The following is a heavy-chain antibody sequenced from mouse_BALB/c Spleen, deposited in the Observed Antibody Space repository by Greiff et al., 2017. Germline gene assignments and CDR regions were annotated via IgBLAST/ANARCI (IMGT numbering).Heavy chain of an antibody. D-gene: IGHD2-1*01. J-gene: IGHJ4*01. V-gene: IGHV1-14*01. Sequence: EVQLQQSGPELVKPGASVKMSCKASGYTFTSYVMHWVKQKPGQGLEWIGYINPYNDGTKYNEKFKGKATLTSDKSSSTAYMELSSLTSEDSAVYYCASAGGNYGYAMDYWGQGTSVTVSA. CDR1: GYTFTSYV. CDR3: ASAGGNYGYAMDY. CDR2: INPYNDGT.